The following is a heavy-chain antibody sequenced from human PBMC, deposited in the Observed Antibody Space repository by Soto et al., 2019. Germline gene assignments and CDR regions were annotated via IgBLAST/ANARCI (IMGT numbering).Heavy chain of an antibody. CDR3: ASGASRWYPYFFDC. CDR2: IIPYYNTL. CDR1: EGTFNSYA. Sequence: QAQVVQSGAEVRKPGSSVKLSCKASEGTFNSYAIAWVRQAPGQGLEWMGGIIPYYNTLNYAQKFQDRVTIPADVSTNTVYMELSSLRSDDTAVYFCASGASRWYPYFFDCWAQGTLVTVSS. V-gene: IGHV1-69*01. D-gene: IGHD6-13*01. J-gene: IGHJ4*02.